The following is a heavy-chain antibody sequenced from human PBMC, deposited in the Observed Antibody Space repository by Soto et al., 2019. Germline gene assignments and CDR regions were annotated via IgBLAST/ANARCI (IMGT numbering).Heavy chain of an antibody. J-gene: IGHJ6*02. CDR2: IIPIFGTA. CDR1: GGTFSSYA. V-gene: IGHV1-69*01. D-gene: IGHD5-18*01. CDR3: ARVXXXXAMVTMGLRYYYYGMDV. Sequence: QVQLVQSGAEVKKPGSSVKVSCKASGGTFSSYAISWVRQAPGQGLEWMGGIIPIFGTANYAQKFQGRVTITADESTSTAYMELSSLRSEDTAVYYCARVXXXXAMVTMGLRYYYYGMDVWGQGTTVTVS.